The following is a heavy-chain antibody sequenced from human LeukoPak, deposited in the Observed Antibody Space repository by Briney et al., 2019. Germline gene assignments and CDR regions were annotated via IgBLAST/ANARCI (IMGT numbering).Heavy chain of an antibody. CDR1: GFTFSSYD. D-gene: IGHD6-19*01. CDR3: AKRYSSGWYNWFDP. V-gene: IGHV3-23*01. CDR2: ISGSGGST. Sequence: GGTLRLSCATSGFTFSSYDMGWARQAPGKGLEWVSAISGSGGSTYYADSVKGQFTISRDNSKNTLYLQMNSLRAEDTAAYYCAKRYSSGWYNWFDPWGQGTLVTVSS. J-gene: IGHJ5*02.